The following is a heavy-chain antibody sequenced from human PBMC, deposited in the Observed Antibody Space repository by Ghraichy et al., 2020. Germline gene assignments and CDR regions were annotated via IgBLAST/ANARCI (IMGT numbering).Heavy chain of an antibody. J-gene: IGHJ4*02. V-gene: IGHV1-2*02. CDR2: INPNSGGT. CDR3: AKISYFGSDY. CDR1: GYSFTGYY. Sequence: ASVKVSCKASGYSFTGYYMHWVRQAPGQGLEWMGWINPNSGGTKYAQKFQGRVTMTMDTSITTAYLELSGLTSDDTAVYYCAKISYFGSDYWGQGTLGTVSS. D-gene: IGHD1-26*01.